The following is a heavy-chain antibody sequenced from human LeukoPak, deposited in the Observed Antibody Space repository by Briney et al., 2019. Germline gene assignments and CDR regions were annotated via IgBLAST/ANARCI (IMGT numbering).Heavy chain of an antibody. CDR1: GYTFTSYY. V-gene: IGHV1-46*01. J-gene: IGHJ4*02. CDR2: INPSGGST. Sequence: ASVKVSCKASGYTFTSYYLHWVRQAPGQGLEWMGIINPSGGSTSYAQKFQDRVTMTRDTSTSTVYMELSSLTSEDTAMYYCARKGSNSYYFDYWGQGTLVTLSS. CDR3: ARKGSNSYYFDY. D-gene: IGHD6-6*01.